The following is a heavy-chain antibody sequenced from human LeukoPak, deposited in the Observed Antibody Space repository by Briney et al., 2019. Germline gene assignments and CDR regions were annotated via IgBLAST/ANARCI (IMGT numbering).Heavy chain of an antibody. J-gene: IGHJ3*02. Sequence: SETLSLTCAVSGGSISSSNWWNWVRQPPGKGLEWIGEIYHSGSTNYNPSPKSRVTISVDTSKNQFSLKLSSVTAADTAVYYCASPRFCSSTSCYAYAFDIWGQGTMVTVSS. V-gene: IGHV4-4*02. CDR1: GGSISSSNW. D-gene: IGHD2-2*01. CDR2: IYHSGST. CDR3: ASPRFCSSTSCYAYAFDI.